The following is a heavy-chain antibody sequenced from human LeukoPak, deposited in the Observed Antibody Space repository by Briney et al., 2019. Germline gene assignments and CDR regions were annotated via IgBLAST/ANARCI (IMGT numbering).Heavy chain of an antibody. CDR2: VYSGDDGT. CDR1: GYTVFSDN. Sequence: GGSLRLSCAASGYTVFSDNMSWVRQSPGKGLEWVSVVYSGDDGTNYAESVRGRFTISRDNSKNTVYLQMNSLRVEDTGVYYCAKRSRGYYDYWGQGTLVTVSS. D-gene: IGHD2-21*01. CDR3: AKRSRGYYDY. V-gene: IGHV3-66*02. J-gene: IGHJ4*02.